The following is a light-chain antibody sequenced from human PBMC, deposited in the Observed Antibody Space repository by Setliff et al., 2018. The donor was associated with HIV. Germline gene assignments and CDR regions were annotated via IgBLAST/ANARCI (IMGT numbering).Light chain of an antibody. CDR3: SSNTSISPLYV. CDR1: SSDIGNYNF. CDR2: DVS. Sequence: QSALTQPPSASGSPGQSVTISCTGTSSDIGNYNFVSWYQQHPGKAPKLMIFDVSKRPSGVPDRFSGSKSGNTASLTVSGLQADDEADYYCSSNTSISPLYVFATGTKVTVL. J-gene: IGLJ1*01. V-gene: IGLV2-8*01.